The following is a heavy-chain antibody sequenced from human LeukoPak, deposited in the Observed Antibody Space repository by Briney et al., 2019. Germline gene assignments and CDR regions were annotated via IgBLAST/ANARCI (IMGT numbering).Heavy chain of an antibody. D-gene: IGHD4-23*01. V-gene: IGHV1-18*01. CDR3: ARDRGYGGKEFYFDY. Sequence: ASVKVSCKASGYTFTSYGISWVRQAPGQGLEWMGWISAYNGNTNYAQKLQGRVTMTTDTSTSTAYMELRSLRSEDTAVYYCARDRGYGGKEFYFDYWGQGTLVTVSS. J-gene: IGHJ4*02. CDR2: ISAYNGNT. CDR1: GYTFTSYG.